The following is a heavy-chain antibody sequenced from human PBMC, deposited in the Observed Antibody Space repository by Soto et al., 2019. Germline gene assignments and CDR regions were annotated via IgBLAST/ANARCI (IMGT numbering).Heavy chain of an antibody. CDR3: AKANCHGSGTSRFFAS. CDR1: GFTFSSYW. J-gene: IGHJ4*02. CDR2: ISGGGGST. V-gene: IGHV3-23*01. Sequence: GGSLRLSCVVSGFTFSSYWMHWVRQAPGKGLVWVSSISGGGGSTYYADSVKGRFTISRDNSKNTLDLQMNSLRAEDTAVYYCAKANCHGSGTSRFFASWGQGALVTVSS. D-gene: IGHD3-10*01.